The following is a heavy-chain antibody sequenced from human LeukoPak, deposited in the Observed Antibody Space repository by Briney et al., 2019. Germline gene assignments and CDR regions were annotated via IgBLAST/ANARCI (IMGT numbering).Heavy chain of an antibody. Sequence: PGGSLRLSCAASGFTFSSYGMHWVRQAPGKGLEWVAVISYDGSNKYYADSVKGRFTISRDNSKNTLYLQMNSLRAEDTAVYYCAKDMGGLDVWGKGTTVTVSS. V-gene: IGHV3-30*18. CDR3: AKDMGGLDV. CDR2: ISYDGSNK. D-gene: IGHD1-26*01. CDR1: GFTFSSYG. J-gene: IGHJ6*04.